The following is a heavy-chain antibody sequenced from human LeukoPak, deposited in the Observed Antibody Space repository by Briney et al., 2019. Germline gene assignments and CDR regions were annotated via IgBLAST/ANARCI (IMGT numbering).Heavy chain of an antibody. CDR2: IWYDGSNK. Sequence: GSLRLSCAASGFTFSSYGMHWVRRAPGKGLEWVAVIWYDGSNKYYADSVKGRFTISRDNSKNTLYLQMKSLRAEDTAVYYCASGIQLPDYWGQGTLVTVSS. CDR3: ASGIQLPDY. D-gene: IGHD5-18*01. J-gene: IGHJ4*02. CDR1: GFTFSSYG. V-gene: IGHV3-33*01.